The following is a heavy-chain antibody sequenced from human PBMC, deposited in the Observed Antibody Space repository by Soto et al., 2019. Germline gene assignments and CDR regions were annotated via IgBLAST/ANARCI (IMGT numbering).Heavy chain of an antibody. CDR2: ISAYNGNT. V-gene: IGHV1-18*04. CDR3: ARDLDIVVVPAATRTYYYYYYGMDV. CDR1: GYTFTSYG. D-gene: IGHD2-2*03. Sequence: QVPLVQSGAEVKKPGASVKVSCKASGYTFTSYGISWVRQAPGQGLEWMGWISAYNGNTNYAQKLQGRVTMTTDTSTSTAYMELRSLRSDDTAVYYCARDLDIVVVPAATRTYYYYYYGMDVWGQGTTVTVSS. J-gene: IGHJ6*02.